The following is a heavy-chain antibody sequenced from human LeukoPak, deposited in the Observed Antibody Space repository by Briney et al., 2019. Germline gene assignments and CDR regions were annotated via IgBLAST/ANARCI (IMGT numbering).Heavy chain of an antibody. Sequence: GGSLLLSCAASGFTFISYGMHWVRQAPGKGLEWVAFIRYDGSNKYYADYVKGRFTISRDNSKNTLYLQMNGLRAEDTAIYFCATGAYCDHWGQGTLVTVSS. V-gene: IGHV3-30*02. CDR3: ATGAYCDH. CDR2: IRYDGSNK. CDR1: GFTFISYG. J-gene: IGHJ4*02.